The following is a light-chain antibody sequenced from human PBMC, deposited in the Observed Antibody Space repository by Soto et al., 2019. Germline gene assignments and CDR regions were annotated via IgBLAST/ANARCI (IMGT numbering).Light chain of an antibody. Sequence: EIVLTQSPVTLSLSPGERATLSCRASQSVNTFLAWYQQKPDQAPRLPIYDASKRAPGIPARFSGSGSGADFTLTISSLEPEDFAVYYCQQRNTWPTFGQGTKLEIK. V-gene: IGKV3-11*01. CDR1: QSVNTF. CDR3: QQRNTWPT. J-gene: IGKJ2*01. CDR2: DAS.